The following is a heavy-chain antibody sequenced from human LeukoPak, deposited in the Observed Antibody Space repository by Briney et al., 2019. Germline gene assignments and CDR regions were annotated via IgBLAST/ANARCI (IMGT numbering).Heavy chain of an antibody. CDR3: AKEVTRRGLPLAY. Sequence: GGSLRLSCAASGFTFSSDAMSWVRQAPGKGLEWVSGISGSGTNTYYADSVKGRFTISRDNSKNTLYVQMNSLRANDTAVYYCAKEVTRRGLPLAYWGQGALVTVSS. J-gene: IGHJ4*02. V-gene: IGHV3-23*01. CDR2: ISGSGTNT. D-gene: IGHD2-21*02. CDR1: GFTFSSDA.